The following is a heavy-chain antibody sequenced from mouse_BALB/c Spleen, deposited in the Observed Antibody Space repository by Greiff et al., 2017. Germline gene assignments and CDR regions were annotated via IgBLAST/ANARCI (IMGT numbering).Heavy chain of an antibody. J-gene: IGHJ4*01. Sequence: EVKLMESGAGLVKPGGSLKLSCAASGFTFSSYAMSWVRQTPEKGLEWVESISSGGSTYYPDSVKGRFTISRDNARNILYLQMSSLRSEDTAMYCCAGEYDYAMDYWGQGTSVTVSS. CDR1: GFTFSSYA. CDR2: ISSGGST. V-gene: IGHV5-6-5*01. CDR3: AGEYDYAMDY. D-gene: IGHD5-1*01.